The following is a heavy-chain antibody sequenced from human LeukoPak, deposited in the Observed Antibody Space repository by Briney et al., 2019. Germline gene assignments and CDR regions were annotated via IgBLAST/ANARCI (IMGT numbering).Heavy chain of an antibody. CDR3: ARDRAVRGVIIIS. Sequence: GGSLRLSCAASGFTASSNYMSWVRQAPGKVLEWDSVIYSGGSTYYADSVKGRFTISRDNSKNTLYLQMNSLRAEDTAVYYCARDRAVRGVIIISWGQGTLVTVSS. V-gene: IGHV3-66*01. D-gene: IGHD3-10*01. CDR1: GFTASSNY. CDR2: IYSGGST. J-gene: IGHJ4*02.